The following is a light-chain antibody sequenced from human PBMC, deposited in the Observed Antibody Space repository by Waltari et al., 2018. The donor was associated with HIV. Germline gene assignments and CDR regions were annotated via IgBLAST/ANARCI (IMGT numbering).Light chain of an antibody. CDR3: SSYTSDYTYV. J-gene: IGLJ1*01. CDR1: TSDVGGYNY. V-gene: IGLV2-14*01. CDR2: EVS. Sequence: QSALTPPAPVSGSPGPPTPISCTGTTSDVGGYNYFSWYQHHPGKAPKLLIYEVSNRPSGVSNRFSGSKSDNTASLTISGLQAEDEADYYCSSYTSDYTYVFGSGTEVTVL.